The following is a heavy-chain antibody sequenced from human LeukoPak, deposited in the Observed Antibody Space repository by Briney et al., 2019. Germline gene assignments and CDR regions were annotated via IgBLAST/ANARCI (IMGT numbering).Heavy chain of an antibody. Sequence: SETLSLTCTVSGGSISNYYWSWIRQPPGKGLEWIGYIYYSGSTNYNPSLKSRVTISVDTSKNQFSLKLSSVTAADTAVYYCARLSFGVLGYWGQGTLVTVSS. J-gene: IGHJ4*02. D-gene: IGHD2-8*02. CDR1: GGSISNYY. V-gene: IGHV4-59*12. CDR2: IYYSGST. CDR3: ARLSFGVLGY.